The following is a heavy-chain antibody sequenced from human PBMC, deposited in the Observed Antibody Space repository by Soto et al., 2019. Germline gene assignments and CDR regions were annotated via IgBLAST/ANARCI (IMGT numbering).Heavy chain of an antibody. CDR1: GGSVSSNSYS. CDR3: ARLKGYCVSTKGHGDYGMDV. V-gene: IGHV4-39*02. Sequence: QLQLQESGPGLVKPSETLSLTCTVSGGSVSSNSYSWGWVRQSPGKGLEWIGTIYSNDNAHYNPSHRSRTTRSEDPSKNDFSLRLNSVTAADAAVYYGARLKGYCVSTKGHGDYGMDVWGQGTTVTVSS. CDR2: IYSNDNA. D-gene: IGHD2-2*01. J-gene: IGHJ6*02.